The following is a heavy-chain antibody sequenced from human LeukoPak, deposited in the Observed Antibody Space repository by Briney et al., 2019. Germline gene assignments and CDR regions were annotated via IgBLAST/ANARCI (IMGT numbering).Heavy chain of an antibody. J-gene: IGHJ4*02. CDR2: IIPIFGTA. V-gene: IGHV1-69*01. D-gene: IGHD6-13*01. Sequence: EASVKVSCKASGGTFSSYAISWVRQAPGQGLEWMGGIIPIFGTANYAQKFQGRVTITADESTSTAYMELSSLKSDDTAVYYCARGKSRSGGAYLDFLGQGTLVTVSS. CDR3: ARGKSRSGGAYLDF. CDR1: GGTFSSYA.